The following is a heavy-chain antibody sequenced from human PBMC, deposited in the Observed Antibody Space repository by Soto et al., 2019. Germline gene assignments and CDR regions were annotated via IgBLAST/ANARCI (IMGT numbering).Heavy chain of an antibody. D-gene: IGHD1-26*01. CDR1: GYTFTGYY. Sequence: ASVKVSCKASGYTFTGYYMHWVRQAPGQGLEWMGGFDPEDGETIYAQKFQGRVTMTEDTSTDTAYMELSSLRSEDTAVYYCATDPTGGDYYYGMDVWGQGTTVTVSS. J-gene: IGHJ6*02. CDR3: ATDPTGGDYYYGMDV. V-gene: IGHV1-24*01. CDR2: FDPEDGET.